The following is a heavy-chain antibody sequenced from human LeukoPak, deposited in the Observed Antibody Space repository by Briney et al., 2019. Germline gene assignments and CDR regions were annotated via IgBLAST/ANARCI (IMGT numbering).Heavy chain of an antibody. CDR2: ISAYNGST. Sequence: ASVKVSCKTSGYTFSSYGFIWVRQAPGQGLEWMGWISAYNGSTNYAPKFQGRLTMTTDTSTSTGYMELRSLRSDDTAVYYCARGEVYYGSGFYNYMDVWGKGTTVTISS. D-gene: IGHD3-10*01. CDR3: ARGEVYYGSGFYNYMDV. J-gene: IGHJ6*03. V-gene: IGHV1-18*01. CDR1: GYTFSSYG.